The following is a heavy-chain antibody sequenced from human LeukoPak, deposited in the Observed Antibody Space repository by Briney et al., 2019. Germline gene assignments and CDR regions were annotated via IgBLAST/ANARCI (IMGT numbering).Heavy chain of an antibody. CDR1: GGSISSSSYY. CDR2: IYYSGST. D-gene: IGHD1-26*01. Sequence: SETLSLTCTVSGGSISSSSYYWGWIRQPPGKGLEWIGSIYYSGSTYYNPSLKSRVTISVDTSKDQFSLKLSSVTAADTAVYYCARASGYFDYWGQGTLVTVSS. V-gene: IGHV4-39*07. J-gene: IGHJ4*02. CDR3: ARASGYFDY.